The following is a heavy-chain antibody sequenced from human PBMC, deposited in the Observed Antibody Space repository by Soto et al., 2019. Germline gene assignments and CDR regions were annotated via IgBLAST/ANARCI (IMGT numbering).Heavy chain of an antibody. CDR3: ARSQRGRTAFTFDY. CDR1: GDSVSNENYY. V-gene: IGHV4-61*01. D-gene: IGHD3-16*01. Sequence: SETLSLTCAVSGDSVSNENYYWSWIRQPPGKGLGWIGYIYYSGTTNYNSYLKSRLTLSVDMSKNQFSLKLTSVTAADTAVYFCARSQRGRTAFTFDYWGQGALVTVSS. J-gene: IGHJ4*02. CDR2: IYYSGTT.